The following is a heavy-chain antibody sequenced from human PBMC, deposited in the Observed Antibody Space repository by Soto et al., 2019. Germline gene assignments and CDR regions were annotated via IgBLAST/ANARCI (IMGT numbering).Heavy chain of an antibody. V-gene: IGHV3-21*01. J-gene: IGHJ4*02. CDR3: ARDHPYYDFWSGYQTSYFDY. Sequence: GGCRRLSCAASGLTSDNYSMNHVRQAPGKELEWFSSISSSRSYIYYADSVKGRFTISRDNAKNSLYLQMNSLRAEDTDVYYCARDHPYYDFWSGYQTSYFDYWGKGTLVTAAS. CDR2: ISSSRSYI. D-gene: IGHD3-3*01. CDR1: GLTSDNYS.